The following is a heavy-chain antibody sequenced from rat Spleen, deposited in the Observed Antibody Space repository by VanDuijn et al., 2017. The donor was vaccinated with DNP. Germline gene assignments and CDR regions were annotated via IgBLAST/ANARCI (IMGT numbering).Heavy chain of an antibody. CDR2: IWSGGST. D-gene: IGHD1-6*01. CDR3: ARSQFMYTTDGGYFDF. CDR1: GFSLTSNS. J-gene: IGHJ1*01. V-gene: IGHV2-1*01. Sequence: QVQLKESGPGLVQPSQTLSLTCTVSGFSLTSNSVHWVRQPPGKGLEWIAAIWSGGSTDYNSALKSRLSVSRDTSKSQFLLKMNSLQTEDTAMYFCARSQFMYTTDGGYFDFWGPGTMVTVSS.